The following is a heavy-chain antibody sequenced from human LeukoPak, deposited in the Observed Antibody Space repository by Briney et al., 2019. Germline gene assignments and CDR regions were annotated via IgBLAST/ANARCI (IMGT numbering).Heavy chain of an antibody. V-gene: IGHV4-4*02. D-gene: IGHD3-3*01. CDR3: ARHDDFLSAYNY. Sequence: NPSETLSLTCAVSGGSINSDYWWTWVRQSPGKGLEWIGEIYHTGSVNYNLSLESRVTISRDRSKNQFSLMLRSVTAADTAVYYCARHDDFLSAYNYWGQGILVTVSS. CDR1: GGSINSDYW. J-gene: IGHJ4*02. CDR2: IYHTGSV.